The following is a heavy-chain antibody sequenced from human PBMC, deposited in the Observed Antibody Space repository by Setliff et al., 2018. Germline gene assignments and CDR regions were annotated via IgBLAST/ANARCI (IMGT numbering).Heavy chain of an antibody. CDR1: AYTFTGYY. J-gene: IGHJ4*02. CDR2: INPNSGGT. CDR3: ARGLLWFGEPQLDY. V-gene: IGHV1-2*06. Sequence: ASVKVSCKASAYTFTGYYIHWVRQAPGQGLEWMGRINPNSGGTNYAQKFQGRVTMTRDTSISTAYMELSSLKSDDTAMYYCARGLLWFGEPQLDYWGQGTLVT. D-gene: IGHD3-10*01.